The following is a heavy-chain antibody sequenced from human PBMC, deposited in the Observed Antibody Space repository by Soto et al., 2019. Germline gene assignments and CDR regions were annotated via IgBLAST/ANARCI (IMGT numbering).Heavy chain of an antibody. V-gene: IGHV4-39*01. Sequence: QLQLQESGPGLVKPSETLSLTCTISGGSISSSSHYWAWIRQPPGKGLEWIGTIYYSGGTYYHPSLKSRVTVSMDTSKNQLSLRLSSVTAADTAVYYCATYYSTLSYAFDVWGQGTMVSVSS. D-gene: IGHD6-6*01. CDR3: ATYYSTLSYAFDV. CDR2: IYYSGGT. J-gene: IGHJ3*01. CDR1: GGSISSSSHY.